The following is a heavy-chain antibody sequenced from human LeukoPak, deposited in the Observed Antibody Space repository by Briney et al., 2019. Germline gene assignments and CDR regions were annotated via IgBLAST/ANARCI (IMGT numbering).Heavy chain of an antibody. V-gene: IGHV4-39*01. CDR1: GDSISSSSYY. Sequence: SETLSLTCTVSGDSISSSSYYWGWIRQPPGKGLEWIGSIYYSGSTYYNPSLKGRVTMSVDTSKNQFSLKLSSVTAADTAVYYCARRGGVGVIPDFDYWGPGTLVTVSS. CDR2: IYYSGST. CDR3: ARRGGVGVIPDFDY. D-gene: IGHD2-21*01. J-gene: IGHJ4*02.